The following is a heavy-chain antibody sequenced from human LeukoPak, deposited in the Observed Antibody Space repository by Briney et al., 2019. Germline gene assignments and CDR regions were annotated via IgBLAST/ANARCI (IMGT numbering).Heavy chain of an antibody. J-gene: IGHJ4*02. D-gene: IGHD3-22*01. V-gene: IGHV3-30*04. CDR1: GFTFSSYA. CDR2: ISYDGSNK. CDR3: ARDGYYYDSSGYYYYFDY. Sequence: GRTLRLSCAASGFTFSSYAMHWVRQAPGKGLEWVADISYDGSNKYYADSVKGRFTISRDNSKNTLYLRMNSLRAEDTAVYYCARDGYYYDSSGYYYYFDYWGQGTLVTVSS.